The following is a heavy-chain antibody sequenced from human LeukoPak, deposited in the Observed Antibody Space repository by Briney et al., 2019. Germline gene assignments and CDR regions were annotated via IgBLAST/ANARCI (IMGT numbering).Heavy chain of an antibody. Sequence: SETLSLTCTVSGGSISSGGYYWSWIRQHPGKGLEWIAYIYSSGGTYYNPSLKSRVTISLDTSKNQFSLKLSSVTAADTAVYYCARGFGAGNYYYGWFDPWGQGTLVSVSS. CDR1: GGSISSGGYY. CDR3: ARGFGAGNYYYGWFDP. V-gene: IGHV4-31*03. D-gene: IGHD3-10*01. J-gene: IGHJ5*02. CDR2: IYSSGGT.